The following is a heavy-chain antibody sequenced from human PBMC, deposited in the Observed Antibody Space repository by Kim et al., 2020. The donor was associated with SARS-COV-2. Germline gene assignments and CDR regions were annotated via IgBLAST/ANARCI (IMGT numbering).Heavy chain of an antibody. J-gene: IGHJ3*01. CDR3: ARYLVSFGGNYPDVFDF. V-gene: IGHV3-7*01. CDR1: GFTFSDYW. Sequence: GGSLRLSCTASGFTFSDYWMSWVRQAPGKGLEWVANIKQDGSQKLYVDSVKGRFTISRDNAKNLLFLQMNNVRAEDTAVYYCARYLVSFGGNYPDVFDFWGQGTMVTVSS. CDR2: IKQDGSQK. D-gene: IGHD3-16*01.